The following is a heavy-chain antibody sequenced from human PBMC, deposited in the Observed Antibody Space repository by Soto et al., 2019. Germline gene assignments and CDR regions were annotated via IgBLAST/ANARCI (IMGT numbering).Heavy chain of an antibody. CDR1: GFTFSSNF. CDR3: ARRRNPYGAYDY. D-gene: IGHD4-17*01. V-gene: IGHV3-66*04. CDR2: IYSDGST. Sequence: EVQLVVSGGGLVQPGGSLRLSCAASGFTFSSNFMSWVRQAPGKGLEWVSIIYSDGSTYYADSVKGRFTISSDNSKNTLYLQMNSLRADDTDVYYCARRRNPYGAYDYWGQGTLVTVSS. J-gene: IGHJ4*02.